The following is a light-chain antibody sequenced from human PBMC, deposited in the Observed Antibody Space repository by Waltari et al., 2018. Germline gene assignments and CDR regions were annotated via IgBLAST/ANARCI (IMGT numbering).Light chain of an antibody. V-gene: IGKV1-5*03. CDR1: RSISKW. CDR2: KAS. Sequence: DIQMTQSPSTLSASVGDRVIITCRASRSISKWLAWYQQKPGKAPNLLIYKASTLESGVPSRFSGSGSGTDFSLTISSLQPDDFATYYCQQYNSYSLLTFGGGTKIEIK. J-gene: IGKJ4*01. CDR3: QQYNSYSLLT.